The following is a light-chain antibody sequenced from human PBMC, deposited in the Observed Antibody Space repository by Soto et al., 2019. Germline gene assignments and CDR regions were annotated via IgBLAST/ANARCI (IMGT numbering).Light chain of an antibody. Sequence: DIQMTQSPSSLSASVGDRVTITCRASQSLNSFLPWFQQKPGQAPRLLIYGASTLLAGVPARFSGSGCGTEFTLTISSLQSEDFATYFCQQHHSYRLTFGGGTKV. CDR3: QQHHSYRLT. V-gene: IGKV1-9*01. CDR1: QSLNSF. J-gene: IGKJ4*01. CDR2: GAS.